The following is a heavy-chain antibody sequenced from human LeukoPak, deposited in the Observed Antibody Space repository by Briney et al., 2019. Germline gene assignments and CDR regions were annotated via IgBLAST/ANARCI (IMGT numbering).Heavy chain of an antibody. J-gene: IGHJ5*02. CDR3: ARDLQEWLVRKDWFDP. V-gene: IGHV1-18*01. Sequence: ASVKVSCKASGYTFTSYGISWVRQAPGQGLEWMGWISAYNGNTNYAQKLQGRVTMTTDTSTSTAYMELRSLRSDDTAVYYCARDLQEWLVRKDWFDPWGQGTLVTVS. CDR2: ISAYNGNT. D-gene: IGHD6-19*01. CDR1: GYTFTSYG.